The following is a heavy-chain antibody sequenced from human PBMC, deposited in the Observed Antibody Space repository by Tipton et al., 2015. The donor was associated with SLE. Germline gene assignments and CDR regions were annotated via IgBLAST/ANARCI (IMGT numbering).Heavy chain of an antibody. J-gene: IGHJ3*02. CDR1: GFTFSSYG. V-gene: IGHV3-30*02. Sequence: SLRLSCAASGFTFSSYGMHWVRQAPGKGLEWVAFIRYDGSNKYYADSVKGRFTISRDNSKNTLYLQMNSLRAEDTAVYYCAMGGRYSSSWTDAFDIWGQGTMVTVSS. CDR3: AMGGRYSSSWTDAFDI. D-gene: IGHD6-13*01. CDR2: IRYDGSNK.